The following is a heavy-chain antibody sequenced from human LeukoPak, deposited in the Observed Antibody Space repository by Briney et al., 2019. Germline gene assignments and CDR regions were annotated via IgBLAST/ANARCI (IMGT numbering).Heavy chain of an antibody. V-gene: IGHV3-21*01. D-gene: IGHD1-20*01. CDR1: GFTFRSYS. Sequence: GGSRRLSCEASGFTFRSYSINWFRQAPGKGLDWASSISSSSSYIYYADSVKGRFTISRDNAKNSLYLQMNSLRAEDTAVYYCARDNWKESYVDYWGQGTLVTVSS. J-gene: IGHJ4*02. CDR2: ISSSSSYI. CDR3: ARDNWKESYVDY.